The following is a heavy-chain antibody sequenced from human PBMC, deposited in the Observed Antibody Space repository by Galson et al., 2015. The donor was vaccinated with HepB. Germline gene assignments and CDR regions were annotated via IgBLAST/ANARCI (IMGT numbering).Heavy chain of an antibody. D-gene: IGHD5-18*01. V-gene: IGHV5-51*03. J-gene: IGHJ2*01. CDR2: IFPGDSDT. Sequence: QSGAEVKKPGESLKISCKDSGYSFTSYWIGWVRQMPGEGLEWMGMIFPGDSDTRYSPSCKGKVTISADKAINTAYLQWSSLKASDTAIYYCARPRGIQPHWYFDLWGRGTLVTVSS. CDR3: ARPRGIQPHWYFDL. CDR1: GYSFTSYW.